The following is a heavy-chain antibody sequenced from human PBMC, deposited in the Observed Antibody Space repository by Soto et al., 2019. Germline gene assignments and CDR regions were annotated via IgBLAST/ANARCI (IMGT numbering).Heavy chain of an antibody. CDR2: INHSGST. CDR1: GGSFSGYY. V-gene: IGHV4-34*01. Sequence: SETLSLTCAVYGGSFSGYYWSWIRQPPGKGLEWIGEINHSGSTNYNPSLKSRVTISVDTSKNQFSLKLSSVTAADTAVYYCARETYYYILTGYFTPPTFDFWGQGTLVPVSS. J-gene: IGHJ4*02. CDR3: ARETYYYILTGYFTPPTFDF. D-gene: IGHD3-9*01.